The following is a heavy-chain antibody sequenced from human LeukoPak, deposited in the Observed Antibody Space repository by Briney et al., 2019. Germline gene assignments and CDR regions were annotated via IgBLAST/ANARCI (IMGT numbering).Heavy chain of an antibody. Sequence: PGGSLRLSCAASGFTFSSYGMHWVRQAPGKGLEWVAIISYDATSKYYADSVKGRSTISRDNSKNTLSLQMNSLRAEDTAVYYCAKALLNGDSSFDHWGQGTLVTVSS. V-gene: IGHV3-30*18. J-gene: IGHJ4*02. CDR1: GFTFSSYG. CDR2: ISYDATSK. CDR3: AKALLNGDSSFDH. D-gene: IGHD4-17*01.